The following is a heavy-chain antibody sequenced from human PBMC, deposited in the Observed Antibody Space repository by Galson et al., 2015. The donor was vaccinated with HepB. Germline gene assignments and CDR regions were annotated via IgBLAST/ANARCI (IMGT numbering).Heavy chain of an antibody. Sequence: PSLVKPTQTLTLTCTFSGFSLSTSGVAVGWIRQPPGEALQWLALIYWDNDRRYSPSLSSRLTIAKDTSRNQVVLTVTNVDPVDTATYYCARRLGLWGLWHLAAFGIWGQGTMVTVSS. CDR1: GFSLSTSGVA. J-gene: IGHJ3*02. V-gene: IGHV2-5*02. CDR2: IYWDNDR. D-gene: IGHD3-16*01. CDR3: ARRLGLWGLWHLAAFGI.